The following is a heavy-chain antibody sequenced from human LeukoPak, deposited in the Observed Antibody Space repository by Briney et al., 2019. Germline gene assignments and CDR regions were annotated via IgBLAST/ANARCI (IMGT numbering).Heavy chain of an antibody. Sequence: SVKVSCKASGGTFSSYAISWVRQAPGQGLEWMGRIIPIFGTANYAQKFQGRVTITADKSTSAAYMELSSLRSEDTAVYYCARDIQNYYGSGSYYGLFDYWGQGTLVTVSS. J-gene: IGHJ4*02. CDR2: IIPIFGTA. CDR3: ARDIQNYYGSGSYYGLFDY. V-gene: IGHV1-69*06. CDR1: GGTFSSYA. D-gene: IGHD3-10*01.